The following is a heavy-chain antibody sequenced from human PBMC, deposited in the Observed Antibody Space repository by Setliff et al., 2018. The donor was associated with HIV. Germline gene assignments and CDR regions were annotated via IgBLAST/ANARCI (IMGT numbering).Heavy chain of an antibody. V-gene: IGHV1-18*01. Sequence: GASVKVSCKASGYTFSDYGISWVRQAPGQGLEWMGWISAHNGRINYAQKSQGRVTMTTDRSTSTAYMELRSLRSDDTAVYYCARDVGRDGYCFDHWGQGTLVTVSS. CDR1: GYTFSDYG. CDR3: ARDVGRDGYCFDH. CDR2: ISAHNGRI. J-gene: IGHJ4*02. D-gene: IGHD5-12*01.